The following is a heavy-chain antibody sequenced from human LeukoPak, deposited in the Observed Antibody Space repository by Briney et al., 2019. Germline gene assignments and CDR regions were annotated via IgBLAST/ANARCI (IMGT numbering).Heavy chain of an antibody. J-gene: IGHJ4*02. D-gene: IGHD3-22*01. CDR2: IRGSGGTT. CDR3: GTYYYDSSGYYPYFDY. V-gene: IGHV3-23*01. Sequence: GGSLRLSCEVSGFTFSRYDMTWVRQAPGKGLEWVSSIRGSGGTTYYADSVKGRFTISRDKSKNTLYLQMNSLTAEDTAVYYCGTYYYDSSGYYPYFDYWGQGTLVTVSS. CDR1: GFTFSRYD.